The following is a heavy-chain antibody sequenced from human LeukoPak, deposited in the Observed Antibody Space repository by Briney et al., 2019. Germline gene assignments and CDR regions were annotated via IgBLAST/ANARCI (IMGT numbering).Heavy chain of an antibody. CDR3: AKDWAQGGGH. CDR1: GFTVSSHY. D-gene: IGHD3-16*01. J-gene: IGHJ4*02. Sequence: GGSLRLSCAASGFTVSSHYMSWVRQAPGKGLEWVSVIYIGGATYYADSVKGRFTISRDNSKNTLYLQMNSLRAEDTAVYYCAKDWAQGGGHWGQGTLVTVSS. V-gene: IGHV3-53*05. CDR2: IYIGGAT.